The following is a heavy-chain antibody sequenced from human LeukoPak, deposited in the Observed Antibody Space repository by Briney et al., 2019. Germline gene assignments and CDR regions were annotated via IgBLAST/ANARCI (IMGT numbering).Heavy chain of an antibody. CDR2: IWYDGSDK. D-gene: IGHD2-15*01. Sequence: PGRSLRLSCAASGFSFSSYGMHWVRLAPGKGLEWVAVIWYDGSDKYYADSVKGRFTISRDNSKNTLYLQMNSLRADDTAVYYCARDSCSGGNCYFDYWGQGTLVTVSS. V-gene: IGHV3-33*01. CDR1: GFSFSSYG. J-gene: IGHJ4*02. CDR3: ARDSCSGGNCYFDY.